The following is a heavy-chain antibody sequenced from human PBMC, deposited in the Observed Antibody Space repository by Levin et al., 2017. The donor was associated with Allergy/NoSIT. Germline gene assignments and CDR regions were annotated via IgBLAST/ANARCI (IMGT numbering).Heavy chain of an antibody. V-gene: IGHV3-7*04. J-gene: IGHJ3*02. D-gene: IGHD2-8*02. CDR2: IKNDGTEN. CDR3: ARNWRSAFDI. Sequence: GLEWVANIKNDGTENFHVDSVRGRFTISRDTNSVYLYMTSLRVEDTAVYYCARNWRSAFDIWGQGTMVTVSS.